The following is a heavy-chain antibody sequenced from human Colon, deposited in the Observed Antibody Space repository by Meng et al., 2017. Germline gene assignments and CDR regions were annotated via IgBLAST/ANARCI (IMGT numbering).Heavy chain of an antibody. J-gene: IGHJ4*02. CDR3: AASSGCDRFDS. CDR2: FHYTGPI. CDR1: VVSGASGKF. Sequence: QLQTAGALLVHGSVTPSLTGAVSVVSGASGKFWSWLTQPPGKVLEWIGEFHYTGPINYKPSLMRLVTFSVDASRNQFSQRLTPVTAADTAVYYSAASSGCDRFDSWGQGTLVTVSS. V-gene: IGHV4-4*02. D-gene: IGHD6-19*01.